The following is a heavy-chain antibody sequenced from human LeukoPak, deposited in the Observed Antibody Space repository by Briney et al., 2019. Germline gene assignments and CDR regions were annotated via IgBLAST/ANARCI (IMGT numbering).Heavy chain of an antibody. Sequence: GGSLRLSCAASGFTFSSYSMNWVRQAPGKGLEWVSSISSSSSYIYYADSVKGRFTISRDNAKNSLYLQMNSLRAEDTAVYYCARDDYGDYQTFDYWDQGTLVTVSS. CDR2: ISSSSSYI. J-gene: IGHJ4*02. CDR1: GFTFSSYS. CDR3: ARDDYGDYQTFDY. V-gene: IGHV3-21*01. D-gene: IGHD4-17*01.